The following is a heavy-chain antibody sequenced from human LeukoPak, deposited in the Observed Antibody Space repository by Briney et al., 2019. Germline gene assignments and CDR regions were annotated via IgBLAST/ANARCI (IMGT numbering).Heavy chain of an antibody. CDR1: GFTFSSYG. CDR2: ISYDGSNK. CDR3: AKDSDG. D-gene: IGHD4-17*01. Sequence: GRSLRLSCAASGFTFSSYGMHWVRQAPGKGLEWVAVISYDGSNKYYADSVKGRFTISRDNSKNTLYLQMNSLRAEDTALYYCAKDSDGWGQGTLVTVSS. J-gene: IGHJ4*02. V-gene: IGHV3-30*18.